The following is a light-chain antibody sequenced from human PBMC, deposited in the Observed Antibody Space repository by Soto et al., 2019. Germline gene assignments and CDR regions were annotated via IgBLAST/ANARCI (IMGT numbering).Light chain of an antibody. V-gene: IGKV3-15*01. Sequence: EMVMTQSPATLSVSPGERATLSCRASQSVSRNLAWYQQKPGQTPRLLIYGASTRVTGIPARFIGSGSGTQFTLTISSLKSEDFAVYYCPQNNNWSPPFGRGTKVEIE. J-gene: IGKJ1*01. CDR3: PQNNNWSPP. CDR2: GAS. CDR1: QSVSRN.